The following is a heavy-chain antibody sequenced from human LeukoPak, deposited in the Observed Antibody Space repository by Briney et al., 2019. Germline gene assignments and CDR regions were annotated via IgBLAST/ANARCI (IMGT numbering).Heavy chain of an antibody. CDR1: GFIFSTFW. CDR2: ISNSGGST. D-gene: IGHD3-22*01. J-gene: IGHJ3*02. Sequence: QSGGSLRLSCVASGFIFSTFWMTWVRQAPGKGLEWVSTISNSGGSTYSADSMKGRFTISGDNSKNTLFLQMSGLGAEDTAVYYCAKQTDTTGSRGGAFDIWGQGTMVTVSS. V-gene: IGHV3-23*01. CDR3: AKQTDTTGSRGGAFDI.